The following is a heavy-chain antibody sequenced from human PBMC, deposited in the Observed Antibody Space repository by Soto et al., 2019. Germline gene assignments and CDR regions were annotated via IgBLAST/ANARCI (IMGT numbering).Heavy chain of an antibody. D-gene: IGHD1-1*01. CDR3: VRDGTKNLRDRFDP. Sequence: SETLSLTCTVSGGSISSGGYYWSWIRQHPGKGLEWIGYIYYSGSTYYNPSLKSRVTISVDTSKKQFSLTLRSVTAADTAIYYCVRDGTKNLRDRFDPWGRGILVTISS. V-gene: IGHV4-31*03. CDR2: IYYSGST. J-gene: IGHJ5*02. CDR1: GGSISSGGYY.